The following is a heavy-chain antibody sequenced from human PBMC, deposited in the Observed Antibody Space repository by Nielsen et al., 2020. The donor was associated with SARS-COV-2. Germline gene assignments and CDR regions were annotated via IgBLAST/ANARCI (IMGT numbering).Heavy chain of an antibody. J-gene: IGHJ3*01. CDR3: AKDGVVRGDALDL. CDR1: GFTFSNAW. V-gene: IGHV3-15*01. CDR2: IKSKTDGGTT. D-gene: IGHD3-10*01. Sequence: GESLKISCAASGFTFSNAWMSWVRQAPGKGLEWVGRIKSKTDGGTTDYAAPVKGRFTISRDDSKNTLYLQMNSLKTEDTAVYYCAKDGVVRGDALDLWGQGTMVTVSS.